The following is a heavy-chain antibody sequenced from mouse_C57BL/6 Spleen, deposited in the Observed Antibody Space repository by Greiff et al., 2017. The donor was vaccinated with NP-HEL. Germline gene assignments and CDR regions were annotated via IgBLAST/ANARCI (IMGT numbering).Heavy chain of an antibody. V-gene: IGHV1-26*01. CDR3: AKTAQATFLCAY. Sequence: VQLQQSGPELVKPGASVKISCKASGYTFTDYYMNWEKQSHGKSLEWIGDINPNNGGTRYNQKLNGKAIFTVDKSSITAYMELRSLTSEDSAVYYCAKTAQATFLCAYWGQGTLVTVSA. D-gene: IGHD3-2*02. J-gene: IGHJ3*01. CDR2: INPNNGGT. CDR1: GYTFTDYY.